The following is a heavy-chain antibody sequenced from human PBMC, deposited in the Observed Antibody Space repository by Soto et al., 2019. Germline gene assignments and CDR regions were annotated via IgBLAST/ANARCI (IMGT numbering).Heavy chain of an antibody. D-gene: IGHD2-2*01. J-gene: IGHJ6*02. CDR1: GGSISSVDYY. Sequence: TVSGGSISSVDYYWSWVRQSPEKGLEWIGYIYYTGSTYYSPSLKSRVSISIDTSKNQFSLNLTSVTAADTAVYYCARDPMPDQYYYGMDVWGQGTTVTVSS. V-gene: IGHV4-30-4*01. CDR2: IYYTGST. CDR3: ARDPMPDQYYYGMDV.